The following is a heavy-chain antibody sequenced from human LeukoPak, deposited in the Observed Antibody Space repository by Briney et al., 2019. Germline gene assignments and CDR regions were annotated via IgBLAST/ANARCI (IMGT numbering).Heavy chain of an antibody. J-gene: IGHJ4*02. CDR3: ARDVAVAATTPFDY. CDR1: GFTFSSYA. Sequence: GGSLRLSCAASGFTFSSYAMHWVRQAPGKGLERVAVISYDGSNKYYADSVKGRFTISRDNSKNTLYLQMNSLRAEDTAVYYCARDVAVAATTPFDYWGQGTLVTVSS. CDR2: ISYDGSNK. V-gene: IGHV3-30*04. D-gene: IGHD2-15*01.